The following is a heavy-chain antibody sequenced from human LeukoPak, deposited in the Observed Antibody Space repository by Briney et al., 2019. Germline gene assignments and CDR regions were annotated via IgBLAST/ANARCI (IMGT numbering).Heavy chain of an antibody. CDR2: INHSGST. V-gene: IGHV4-34*01. CDR1: GGSFSGYY. D-gene: IGHD5-12*01. J-gene: IGHJ5*02. Sequence: SETLSLTCAVYGGSFSGYYWRWIRQPPGKGLEWIEEINHSGSTNYYPSLKSRVTISVDTSKNHFSLKLSSVTAADTAVYYCARGFFSFWSNIGVTASAWFDPWGQGTLVTVSS. CDR3: ARGFFSFWSNIGVTASAWFDP.